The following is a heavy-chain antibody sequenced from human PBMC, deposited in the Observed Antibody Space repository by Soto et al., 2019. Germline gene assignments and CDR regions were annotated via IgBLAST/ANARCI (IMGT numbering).Heavy chain of an antibody. V-gene: IGHV4-31*01. Sequence: QVQLQESGPGLVKPSQTLSLTCTVPGGSISSGGYYWSWIRQHPGKGLEWIGYSSYSGSPYYNQTLKRLLSISVKTSDIQVSLKLSAVTAADTAVYCGARNPITKVRGVIGWLDPWGQGSRVTVS. CDR3: ARNPITKVRGVIGWLDP. CDR2: SSYSGSP. J-gene: IGHJ5*02. D-gene: IGHD3-10*01. CDR1: GGSISSGGYY.